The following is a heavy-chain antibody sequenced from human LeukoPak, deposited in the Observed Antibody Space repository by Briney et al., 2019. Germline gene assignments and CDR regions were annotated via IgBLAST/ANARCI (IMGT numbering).Heavy chain of an antibody. V-gene: IGHV4-59*01. Sequence: SETLSLTCTVSGGSISGYHWSWIRQPPGKGLEWIGYISYTGSTNYNPSLKSRVTISVDTSKNQFSLQLTSVTAADTAVYYCARDDYRGVTNFDPWGQGTLVTVSS. CDR3: ARDDYRGVTNFDP. D-gene: IGHD3-10*01. CDR2: ISYTGST. CDR1: GGSISGYH. J-gene: IGHJ5*02.